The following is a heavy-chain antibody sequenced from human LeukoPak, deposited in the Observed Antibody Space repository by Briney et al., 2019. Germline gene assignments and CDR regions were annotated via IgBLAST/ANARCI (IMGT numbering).Heavy chain of an antibody. CDR3: ARDGGSWSHYFDY. Sequence: SETLSLTCAVYGGSFSGYYWSWIRQPPGKGLEWIGEINHSGSTNYNPSLKSRVTISVDTSKNQFSLKLSSVTAADTAVYYCARDGGSWSHYFDYWARESWSPSPQ. CDR2: INHSGST. CDR1: GGSFSGYY. D-gene: IGHD6-13*01. V-gene: IGHV4-34*01. J-gene: IGHJ4*02.